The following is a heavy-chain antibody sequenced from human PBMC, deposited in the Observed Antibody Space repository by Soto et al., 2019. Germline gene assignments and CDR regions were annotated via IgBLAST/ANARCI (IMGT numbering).Heavy chain of an antibody. V-gene: IGHV3-23*01. CDR2: ISGSGVNT. CDR1: GFTFSSYA. CDR3: AKGVLGHCNGGSCYPLDY. D-gene: IGHD2-15*01. Sequence: GGSLRLSCAASGFTFSSYAMGWVRQAPGKGLEWVSAISGSGVNTYHADSVKGRFSISRDNSNNTVSLQMDSLRAEDTAIYYCAKGVLGHCNGGSCYPLDYWGQGTLVTVSS. J-gene: IGHJ4*02.